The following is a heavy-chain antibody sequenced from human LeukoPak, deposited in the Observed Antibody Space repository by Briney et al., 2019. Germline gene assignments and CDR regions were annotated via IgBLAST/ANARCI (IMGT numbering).Heavy chain of an antibody. CDR3: ERGVSSSGSHYDY. CDR1: GFTFSSYW. J-gene: IGHJ4*02. V-gene: IGHV3-74*01. Sequence: PGGSLRLSCAASGFTFSSYWMHWVRQAPGKGLVWLSRIKSDGSSTSHADSVEGRFTIARDNAKNTLYLQMNSLRDEDTAVYYCERGVSSSGSHYDYWGQGTLVTVSS. D-gene: IGHD3-10*01. CDR2: IKSDGSST.